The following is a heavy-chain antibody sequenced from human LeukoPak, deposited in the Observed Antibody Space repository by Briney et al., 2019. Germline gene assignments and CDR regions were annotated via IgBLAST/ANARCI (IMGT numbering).Heavy chain of an antibody. CDR3: ARDYIGGWNDH. V-gene: IGHV3-7*01. D-gene: IGHD3-16*01. CDR1: GFTLSSYW. J-gene: IGHJ4*02. CDR2: IREDGNEK. Sequence: GGSLRLSCSASGFTLSSYWMSWVRQTTGKGLECVAKIREDGNEKFYVDSAKGRFTISRDNAKNSVYLQMNSLRVEDTAVYFCARDYIGGWNDHWGQGTLVTVSS.